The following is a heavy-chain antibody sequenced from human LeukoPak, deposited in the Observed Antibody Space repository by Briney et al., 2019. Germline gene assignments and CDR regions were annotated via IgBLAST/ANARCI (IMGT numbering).Heavy chain of an antibody. CDR2: IYYSGST. Sequence: PGGSLRLSCAASGFTFSSYGMHWVRQPPGKGLEWIGYIYYSGSTNYNPSLKSRVTISVDTSKNQFSLKLSSVTAADTAVYYCARGFQIAGIDYWGQGTLVTVSS. V-gene: IGHV4-59*01. J-gene: IGHJ4*02. CDR3: ARGFQIAGIDY. D-gene: IGHD2-15*01. CDR1: GFTFSSYG.